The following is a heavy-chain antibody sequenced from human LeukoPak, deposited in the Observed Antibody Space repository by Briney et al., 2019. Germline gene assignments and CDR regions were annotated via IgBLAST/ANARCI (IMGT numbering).Heavy chain of an antibody. CDR3: ARHGATRSHFDY. CDR2: IYYSGST. Sequence: PSETLSLTCTVSGGSISSSSYYWGWIRQPPGKGLEWIGSIYYSGSTYYNPSLKSRVTISVDTSKNQFSLKLSSVTAADTAAYYCARHGATRSHFDYWGQGTLVTVSS. D-gene: IGHD1-26*01. J-gene: IGHJ4*02. CDR1: GGSISSSSYY. V-gene: IGHV4-39*01.